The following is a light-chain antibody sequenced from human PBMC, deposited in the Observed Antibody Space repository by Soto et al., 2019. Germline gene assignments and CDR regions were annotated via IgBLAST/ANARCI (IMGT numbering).Light chain of an antibody. CDR2: DVS. J-gene: IGKJ3*01. CDR3: MQSIQPPLFT. V-gene: IGKV2D-29*01. Sequence: DLVMTQTPLSLSVTPGQPASISCKSSQSLLHSDGKTYLYWYFHKPGHPPQRLIYDVSNRCSGVPDRFSGSGSGTDFTLKISRVEAEDVGVYYCMQSIQPPLFTFGPGTKVELK. CDR1: QSLLHSDGKTY.